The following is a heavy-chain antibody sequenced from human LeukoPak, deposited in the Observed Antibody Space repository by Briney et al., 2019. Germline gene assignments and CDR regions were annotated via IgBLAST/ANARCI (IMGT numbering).Heavy chain of an antibody. J-gene: IGHJ3*02. CDR3: ARGYWNDVGAFDI. CDR1: GFIFDDYG. V-gene: IGHV3-20*04. CDR2: INWNGGST. D-gene: IGHD1-1*01. Sequence: GGSLRLSCAAFGFIFDDYGMSWVRQAPGKGLEWVSGINWNGGSTGYADSVKGRFTISRDNAKNSLYLQMNSLRAEDTAVYYCARGYWNDVGAFDIWGQGTMVTVSS.